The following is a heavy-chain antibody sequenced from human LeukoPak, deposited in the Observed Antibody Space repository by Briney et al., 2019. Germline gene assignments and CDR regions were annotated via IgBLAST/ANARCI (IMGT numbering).Heavy chain of an antibody. CDR3: ARDPQLWSYYYYYYMDV. J-gene: IGHJ6*03. V-gene: IGHV3-21*01. D-gene: IGHD5-18*01. CDR1: GFTFSSYS. CDR2: ISSSSSYI. Sequence: PSGSLRLSCAASGFTFSSYSMNWVRQAPGKGLEWVSSISSSSSYIYYADSVKGRFTISRDNAKNSLYLQMNSLRAEDTAVYYCARDPQLWSYYYYYYMDVWGKGTTVTVSS.